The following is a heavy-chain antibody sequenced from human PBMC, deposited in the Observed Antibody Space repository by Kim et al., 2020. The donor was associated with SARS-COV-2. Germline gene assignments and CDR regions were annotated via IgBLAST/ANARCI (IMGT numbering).Heavy chain of an antibody. J-gene: IGHJ5*02. Sequence: SETLSLTCTVSGGSVSSGSYYWSWIRQPPGKGLEWIGHIYYSGSTNYNPSLKSRVTISVDTSKNQFSLKLSPVTAADTAVYYCARDLVWFGENWFDPWGQGTLVTVSS. CDR2: IYYSGST. V-gene: IGHV4-61*01. CDR3: ARDLVWFGENWFDP. CDR1: GGSVSSGSYY. D-gene: IGHD3-10*01.